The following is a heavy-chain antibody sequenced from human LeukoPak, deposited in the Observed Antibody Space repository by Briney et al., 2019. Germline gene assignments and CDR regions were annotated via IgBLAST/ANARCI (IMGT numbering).Heavy chain of an antibody. J-gene: IGHJ6*04. CDR3: AELGITMIGGV. V-gene: IGHV3-23*01. Sequence: GGSLRLSCAASGFTFSSYGMSWVRQAPRKGLEWVSSISGSVGTIYYADSVKGRFTISRDNSKNTLYLQMNSLRAEDTAVYYCAELGITMIGGVWGKGTTVTISS. CDR1: GFTFSSYG. CDR2: ISGSVGTI. D-gene: IGHD3-10*02.